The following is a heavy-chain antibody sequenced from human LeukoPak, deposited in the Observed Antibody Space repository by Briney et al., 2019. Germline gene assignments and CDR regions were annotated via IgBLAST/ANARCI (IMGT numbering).Heavy chain of an antibody. V-gene: IGHV1-46*01. CDR2: INPISGST. CDR3: ARLSQRSYSSSRYPSGWFDP. Sequence: GASVKVSCKASGYTFSSYYMQWVRQAPGQGLEWMGIINPISGSTTYAQKFQGRVTVTRDTSTSTVYMELSSLRSEDTAVYYCARLSQRSYSSSRYPSGWFDPWGQGTLVTVSS. CDR1: GYTFSSYY. D-gene: IGHD6-13*01. J-gene: IGHJ5*02.